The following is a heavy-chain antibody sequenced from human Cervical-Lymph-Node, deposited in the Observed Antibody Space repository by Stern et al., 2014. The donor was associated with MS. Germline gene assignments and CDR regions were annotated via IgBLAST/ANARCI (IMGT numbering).Heavy chain of an antibody. Sequence: VQLVESGGGVVQPGRSLRLSCAASGFIFSNFGMHWVRQAPGKGLEWGAVIWNDGRNTYYAASVLGRFTISRNNSKNTLFLQMNSLRAEDTAVYYCARDRESGQQLVLGTFDYWGQGTLVSVSS. V-gene: IGHV3-33*01. J-gene: IGHJ4*02. CDR3: ARDRESGQQLVLGTFDY. CDR1: GFIFSNFG. CDR2: IWNDGRNT. D-gene: IGHD3-16*01.